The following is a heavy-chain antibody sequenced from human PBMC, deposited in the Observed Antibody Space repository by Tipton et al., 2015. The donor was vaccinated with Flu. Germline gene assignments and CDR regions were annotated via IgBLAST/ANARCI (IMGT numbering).Heavy chain of an antibody. V-gene: IGHV4-59*08. CDR2: IYYSGST. CDR3: ARDSAAHYGMDA. CDR1: GGSISSYY. D-gene: IGHD6-13*01. J-gene: IGHJ6*02. Sequence: TLSLTCTVSGGSISSYYWSWIRQPPGKGLEWIGYIYYSGSTNYNPSLKSRVTISVDTSKNQFSLKLSSVTAADAAVYYCARDSAAHYGMDAWGQGTTVTVS.